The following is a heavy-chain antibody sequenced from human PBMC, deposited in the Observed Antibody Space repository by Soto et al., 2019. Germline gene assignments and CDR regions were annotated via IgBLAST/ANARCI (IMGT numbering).Heavy chain of an antibody. Sequence: SETLSLTCTVSGGSIINSGYYWSWIRQNPGKGLEWIGYSYYSGSTYYNPSLKGRLSISVDTSQNQFSLKLTSVTAADTAVYSCARGDTHRNDYQMDVWGQGTADTIS. J-gene: IGHJ6*02. V-gene: IGHV4-31*03. D-gene: IGHD1-1*01. CDR1: GGSIINSGYY. CDR2: SYYSGST. CDR3: ARGDTHRNDYQMDV.